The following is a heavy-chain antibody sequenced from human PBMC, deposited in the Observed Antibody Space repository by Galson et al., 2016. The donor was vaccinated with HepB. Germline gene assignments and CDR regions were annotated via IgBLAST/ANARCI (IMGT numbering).Heavy chain of an antibody. CDR2: IPYDGSNK. CDR1: GFTFSSYG. D-gene: IGHD1-26*01. Sequence: SLRLSCAASGFTFSSYGMHWVRQAPGKGLEWVAVIPYDGSNKYYADSVKGRFTFSRDNSKNTLYLQMNSLRAEDTAVYYCAKAAYSGSYGFDYWGQGTLVTVSS. J-gene: IGHJ4*02. CDR3: AKAAYSGSYGFDY. V-gene: IGHV3-30*18.